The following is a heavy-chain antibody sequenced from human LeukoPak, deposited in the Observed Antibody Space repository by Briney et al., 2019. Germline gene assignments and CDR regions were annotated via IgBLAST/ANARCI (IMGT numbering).Heavy chain of an antibody. J-gene: IGHJ6*02. Sequence: ASVKVSCKASRYTFTSYGISWVRHAPGHRLKWMGWISAYNGNTNNAQKLQGRVTMNTKTSTSTAYMELRSLRSDDTAVYYCARGRVAATGSYYYYGMDVWGQGTTVTVSS. CDR1: RYTFTSYG. CDR3: ARGRVAATGSYYYYGMDV. V-gene: IGHV1-18*01. D-gene: IGHD2-15*01. CDR2: ISAYNGNT.